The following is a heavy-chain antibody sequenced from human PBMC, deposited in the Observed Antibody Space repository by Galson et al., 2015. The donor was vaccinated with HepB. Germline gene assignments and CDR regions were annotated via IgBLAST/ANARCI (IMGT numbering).Heavy chain of an antibody. CDR2: ISTAGDT. Sequence: SLRLSCAASGFTFSNYDIHWVRQVPGKGLEWVSGISTAGDTHYPDSVKGRFTISRENAKNSLYLQMNSLRDGDTAVYYCARSGCTKTSCYFSRLSDVFDMWGQGTMVTVSS. D-gene: IGHD2-2*01. CDR1: GFTFSNYD. J-gene: IGHJ3*02. V-gene: IGHV3-13*01. CDR3: ARSGCTKTSCYFSRLSDVFDM.